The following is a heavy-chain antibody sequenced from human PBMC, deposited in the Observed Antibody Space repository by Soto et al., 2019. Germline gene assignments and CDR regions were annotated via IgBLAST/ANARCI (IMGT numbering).Heavy chain of an antibody. CDR3: VRRDITATTKWGGFDV. Sequence: EVQLLESGGGLVQPGGSLRLSCAASGFTFSSFVMNWVRQAPGKGVEWVSTISPGADVSHYTDSVKGRFTISRDNSRRTLHLQMDYLRVEDAAVYFCVRRDITATTKWGGFDVWGQGTAVTVSS. V-gene: IGHV3-23*01. CDR2: ISPGADVS. D-gene: IGHD1-26*01. J-gene: IGHJ3*01. CDR1: GFTFSSFV.